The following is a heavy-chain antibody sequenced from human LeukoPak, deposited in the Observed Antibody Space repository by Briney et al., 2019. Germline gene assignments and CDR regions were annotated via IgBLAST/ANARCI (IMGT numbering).Heavy chain of an antibody. CDR2: IEKDGSEK. D-gene: IGHD1-26*01. CDR3: AGGASGLDY. V-gene: IGHV3-7*05. CDR1: RFTFSDSW. Sequence: GESLRLSCAAFRFTFSDSWMTWVRQAPGKGLEWVANIEKDGSEKYYVDSVKGRFTISRDNAKNSLYLQMNSLRADDTAVYYCAGGASGLDYWGQGTLVTVS. J-gene: IGHJ4*02.